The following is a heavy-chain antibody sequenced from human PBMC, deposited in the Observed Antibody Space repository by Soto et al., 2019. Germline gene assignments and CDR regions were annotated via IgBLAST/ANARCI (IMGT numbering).Heavy chain of an antibody. CDR1: GGSITSYD. CDR3: ARRYGGNLDY. D-gene: IGHD1-26*01. CDR2: IYFSGSA. J-gene: IGHJ4*02. V-gene: IGHV4-59*08. Sequence: SETLSLTCTVSGGSITSYDWSWIRQPPGKGLEWIGYIYFSGSANYNPSLKSRVTISVDTSKNQFSLKLSSVTAADTAVYYCARRYGGNLDYWGQGTLVTVSS.